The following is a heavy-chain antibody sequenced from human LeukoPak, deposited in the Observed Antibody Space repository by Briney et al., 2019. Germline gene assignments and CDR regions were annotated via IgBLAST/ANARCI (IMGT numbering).Heavy chain of an antibody. Sequence: SETLSLTCIVSGGSISSGSYYWSWIRQPAGRGLEWIGRIYTSGSTNYNPSLKSRVTISVDTSKNQFSLKLSSVTAADTAVYYCARDPGPRWGQGTLVTVSS. CDR1: GGSISSGSYY. V-gene: IGHV4-61*02. CDR3: ARDPGPR. D-gene: IGHD1-7*01. J-gene: IGHJ4*02. CDR2: IYTSGST.